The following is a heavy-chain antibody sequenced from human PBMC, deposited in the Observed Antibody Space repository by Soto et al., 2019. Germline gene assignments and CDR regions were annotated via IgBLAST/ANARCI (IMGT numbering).Heavy chain of an antibody. Sequence: KTSETLSLTCTVSGGSLREFGHFWTWIRQRPGRGLEWIGYSTYTGVTYYSPSLQSRISISVDTSKNQFSLTLNSVTAADTAVYYCATDHGGPPLNRFDSWGHGTLVTVSS. D-gene: IGHD3-16*01. CDR3: ATDHGGPPLNRFDS. J-gene: IGHJ5*01. V-gene: IGHV4-31*03. CDR2: STYTGVT. CDR1: GGSLREFGHF.